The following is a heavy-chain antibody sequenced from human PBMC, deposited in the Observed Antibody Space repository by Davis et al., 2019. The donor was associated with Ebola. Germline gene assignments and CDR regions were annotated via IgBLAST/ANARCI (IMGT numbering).Heavy chain of an antibody. CDR1: GFTFSSYG. J-gene: IGHJ4*02. CDR3: SRDAEQKEWAYAIRLGLDY. Sequence: PGGSLRLSCAASGFTFSSYGMHWVRQAPGKGLEWVAVISYDGSNKYYADSVKGRFTISRDNSKNTLYLQMNSLKTEDTGVYYCSRDAEQKEWAYAIRLGLDYWGQGTLVTVSS. CDR2: ISYDGSNK. D-gene: IGHD3-16*01. V-gene: IGHV3-30*03.